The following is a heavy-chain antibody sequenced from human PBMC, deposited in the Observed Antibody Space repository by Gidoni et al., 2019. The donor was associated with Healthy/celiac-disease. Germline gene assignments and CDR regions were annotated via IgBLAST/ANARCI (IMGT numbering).Heavy chain of an antibody. CDR2: ISSSSSTI. CDR3: ARDITMIVEPYYYYGMDV. V-gene: IGHV3-48*02. Sequence: EVQLVESGGGLVQPGGSLRLSCAASGFTFSSYSMNWVRQAPGKGLEWVSYISSSSSTIYYADSVKGRFTISRDNAKNSLYLQMNSLRDEDTAVYYCARDITMIVEPYYYYGMDVWGQGTTVTVSS. CDR1: GFTFSSYS. J-gene: IGHJ6*02. D-gene: IGHD3-22*01.